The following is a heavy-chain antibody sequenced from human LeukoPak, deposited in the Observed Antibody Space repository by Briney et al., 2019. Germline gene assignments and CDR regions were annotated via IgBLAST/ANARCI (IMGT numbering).Heavy chain of an antibody. CDR1: GFTFSSYA. V-gene: IGHV3-21*01. CDR2: ISSSGSYI. CDR3: ARGLYPDYYVSSGSSPPEH. J-gene: IGHJ1*01. D-gene: IGHD3-22*01. Sequence: GSLRLSCAASGFTFSSYAMSWVRQAPGKGLEWVSSISSSGSYIYYADSMQGRFTISRDNSKNSLFLQMNSLRAEDTAVYYCARGLYPDYYVSSGSSPPEHWGQGTLVTVSS.